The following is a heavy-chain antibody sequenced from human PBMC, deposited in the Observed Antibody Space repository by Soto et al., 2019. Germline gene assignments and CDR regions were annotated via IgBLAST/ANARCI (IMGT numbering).Heavy chain of an antibody. V-gene: IGHV3-30-3*01. CDR1: GFTFSSYA. Sequence: QVQLVESGGGVVQPGRSLRLSCAASGFTFSSYAMHWVRQAPGKGLEWVAVISYDGSNKYYADSVKGRFTISRDNSKNTLYLQMNSLRAEDTAVYYCALPPIAVAGTYFQFDYWGQGTLVTVSS. D-gene: IGHD6-19*01. CDR2: ISYDGSNK. J-gene: IGHJ4*02. CDR3: ALPPIAVAGTYFQFDY.